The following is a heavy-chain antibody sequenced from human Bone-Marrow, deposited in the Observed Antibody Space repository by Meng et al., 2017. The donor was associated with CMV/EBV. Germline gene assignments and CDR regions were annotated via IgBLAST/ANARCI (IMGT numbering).Heavy chain of an antibody. CDR2: INPSGGST. Sequence: ASVKVSCKASGYTFTSYYMHWVRQAPGQGLEWMGIINPSGGSTSYAQKFQVRVTLTRDTSTSTVYMELSSLRSEDTAVYYCARDGFMITFGGASAYWGQGTLVTVSS. V-gene: IGHV1-46*01. CDR1: GYTFTSYY. D-gene: IGHD3-16*01. CDR3: ARDGFMITFGGASAY. J-gene: IGHJ1*01.